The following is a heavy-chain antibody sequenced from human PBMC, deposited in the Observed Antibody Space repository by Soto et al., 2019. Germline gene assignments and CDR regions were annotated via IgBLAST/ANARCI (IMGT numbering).Heavy chain of an antibody. D-gene: IGHD3-10*01. V-gene: IGHV3-23*01. CDR1: GFTFISYA. CDR3: VYQEGGLLWFGELLYSGYYYYGMDV. Sequence: GGSLRLSCASSGFTFISYAMSWVRQAPGKGLEWVSAISGSGGSTYYADSVKGRFTISRDNSKNTLYLQMNSLRAEDTAVYYCVYQEGGLLWFGELLYSGYYYYGMDVWGQGTTVTVSS. J-gene: IGHJ6*02. CDR2: ISGSGGST.